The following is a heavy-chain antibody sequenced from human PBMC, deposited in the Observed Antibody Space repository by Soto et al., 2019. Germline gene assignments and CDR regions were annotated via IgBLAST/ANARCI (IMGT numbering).Heavy chain of an antibody. V-gene: IGHV5-51*01. CDR3: ARTRPHDAFDI. CDR1: GYSVTSYW. CDR2: IYPGDSDT. Sequence: XESLKISCKGSGYSVTSYWIGWVRQMPGKGLEWMGIIYPGDSDTGYSPSFQGQVTISADKSISTAYLQWSSLKASDTAMYYCARTRPHDAFDIWGKGTMVTVS. J-gene: IGHJ3*02.